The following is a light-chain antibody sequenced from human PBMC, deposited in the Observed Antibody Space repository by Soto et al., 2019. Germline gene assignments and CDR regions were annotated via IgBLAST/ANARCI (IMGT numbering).Light chain of an antibody. CDR1: TSDVGTYDY. J-gene: IGLJ2*01. CDR2: DVS. CDR3: SSYSTTTTLTI. Sequence: QSALTQPASVSGSPGQTITIPCTGTTSDVGTYDYVSWYQQHPGKAPRLLIYDVSNRPSGFSNRFSGSKSGNTASLTISGLQAEDEADYFCSSYSTTTTLTIFGGGTTLTVL. V-gene: IGLV2-14*03.